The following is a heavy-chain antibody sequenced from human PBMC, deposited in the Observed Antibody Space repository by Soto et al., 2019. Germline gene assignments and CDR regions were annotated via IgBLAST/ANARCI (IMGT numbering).Heavy chain of an antibody. J-gene: IGHJ4*02. V-gene: IGHV3-53*01. Sequence: GGSLRLSWAASRFTVNSNYMSWVRQAPGKGLEWVSVIYSGGSTYYAASVRGRFTISRDNYRNTMYLQMNRLRAEDTAVYYCAGGSDSSARPRFDYWGQGTVVTVSS. CDR2: IYSGGST. CDR1: RFTVNSNY. D-gene: IGHD6-19*01. CDR3: AGGSDSSARPRFDY.